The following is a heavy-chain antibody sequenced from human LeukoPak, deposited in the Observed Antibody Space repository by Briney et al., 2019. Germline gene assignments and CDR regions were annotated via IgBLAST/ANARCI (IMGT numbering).Heavy chain of an antibody. CDR2: ISYSGST. CDR1: GGSVSSGSYY. CDR3: ATDRLYRGYSYGFDY. V-gene: IGHV4-61*01. Sequence: SETLSLTCTVSGGSVSSGSYYWSWIRQPPGKGLEWIGYISYSGSTNYNPSLKSRLTMSVDRSKNQFSLKLSSVTAADTAVYYCATDRLYRGYSYGFDYWGQGTLITVSS. J-gene: IGHJ4*02. D-gene: IGHD5-18*01.